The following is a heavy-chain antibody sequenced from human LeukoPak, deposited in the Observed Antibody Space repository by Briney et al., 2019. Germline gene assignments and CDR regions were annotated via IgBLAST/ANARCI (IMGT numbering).Heavy chain of an antibody. CDR3: ARDAQTYYYDTNGYYFEY. D-gene: IGHD3-22*01. V-gene: IGHV4-38-2*02. CDR2: IYHTGGT. CDR1: GYSISNSYY. Sequence: SETLSLTCAVSGYSISNSYYWGWIRQPPGKGLEWIGSIYHTGGTYYNPSLRSRVTISIDTSKNQFSLNLSSVTAADTAVYYCARDAQTYYYDTNGYYFEYWGQGTLVTVS. J-gene: IGHJ4*02.